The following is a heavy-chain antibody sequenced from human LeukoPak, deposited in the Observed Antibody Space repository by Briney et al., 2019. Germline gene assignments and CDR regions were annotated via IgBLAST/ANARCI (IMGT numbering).Heavy chain of an antibody. CDR1: GFTFSSYT. CDR2: ISGRSDSI. D-gene: IGHD1-26*01. V-gene: IGHV3-23*01. Sequence: PGGSLRLSCAASGFTFSSYTMSWVRQAPGKGLERVSGISGRSDSIYYADSVEGRFTISRDYSKSTVDLQMNSLRAEDTAVYYCAREKWERHHCGVDVRGQGTTVTVSS. J-gene: IGHJ6*02. CDR3: AREKWERHHCGVDV.